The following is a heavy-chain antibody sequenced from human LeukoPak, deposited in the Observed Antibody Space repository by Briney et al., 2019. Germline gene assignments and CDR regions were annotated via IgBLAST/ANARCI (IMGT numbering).Heavy chain of an antibody. J-gene: IGHJ4*02. V-gene: IGHV4-4*02. D-gene: IGHD2-2*01. CDR1: GGSISSSNW. Sequence: PSETLSLTCAVSGGSISSSNWWSWVRQPPGKGLEWIGEIYHSGSTNYNPSLKSRVTISVDKSKNQFSLELSSVTAADTAVYYCARHSPCSSTSCSRVSIHFDYWGQGTLVTVSS. CDR3: ARHSPCSSTSCSRVSIHFDY. CDR2: IYHSGST.